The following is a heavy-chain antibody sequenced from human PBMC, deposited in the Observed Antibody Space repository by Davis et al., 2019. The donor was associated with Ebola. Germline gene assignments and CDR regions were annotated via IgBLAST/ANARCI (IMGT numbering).Heavy chain of an antibody. CDR2: INPSGGST. J-gene: IGHJ4*02. D-gene: IGHD4-17*01. CDR3: ARASGYGDYAFDY. CDR1: GYPFTGYY. V-gene: IGHV1-46*01. Sequence: ASVKVSCKASGYPFTGYYIHWVRQAPGQGLEWMGIINPSGGSTSYAQKFQGRVTMTRDTSTSTVYMELSSLRSEDTAVYYCARASGYGDYAFDYWGQGTLVTVSS.